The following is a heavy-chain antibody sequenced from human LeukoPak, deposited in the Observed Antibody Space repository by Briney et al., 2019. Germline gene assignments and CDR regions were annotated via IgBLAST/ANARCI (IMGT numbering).Heavy chain of an antibody. CDR1: GFTFSSYS. Sequence: GGSLRLSCAASGFTFSSYSMNWVRQAPGKGLEWVSSISSSSSYIYYADSVKGRFTISRDNAKNSLYLQMNSLRAEDTAVYYCARADGYSYGDDAFDIWGQGTMVTVSS. CDR3: ARADGYSYGDDAFDI. CDR2: ISSSSSYI. D-gene: IGHD5-18*01. J-gene: IGHJ3*02. V-gene: IGHV3-21*01.